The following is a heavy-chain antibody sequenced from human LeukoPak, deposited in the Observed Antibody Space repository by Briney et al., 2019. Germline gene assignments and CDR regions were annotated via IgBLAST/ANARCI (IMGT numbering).Heavy chain of an antibody. CDR2: ISGSGGST. CDR3: AKARITVIGVVGPFDY. Sequence: GSLRLSCAPSVVTFSSYAMSWVRQAPGRGLEGVSAISGSGGSTHYAASVKGRFTISGDNSKNTLYLQMNSLRAEDTAVYYCAKARITVIGVVGPFDYWGQGTLVTVSS. V-gene: IGHV3-23*01. D-gene: IGHD3-22*01. J-gene: IGHJ4*02. CDR1: VVTFSSYA.